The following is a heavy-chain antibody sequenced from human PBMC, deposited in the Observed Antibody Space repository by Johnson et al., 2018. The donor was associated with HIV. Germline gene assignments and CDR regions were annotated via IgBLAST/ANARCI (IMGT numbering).Heavy chain of an antibody. CDR2: ISYDGNNK. CDR1: GFTFSSYV. D-gene: IGHD3-10*02. CDR3: AREAATTFWGWDAFDI. V-gene: IGHV3-30-3*01. J-gene: IGHJ3*02. Sequence: QVQLVESGGGVVQPGRSLRLSCAASGFTFSSYVMHWVRQASGKGLEWVAVISYDGNNKYYADSVKGRFTISRDNSKNTLYLQMNSLRPEDTAVYYCAREAATTFWGWDAFDIWGQGTMVTISS.